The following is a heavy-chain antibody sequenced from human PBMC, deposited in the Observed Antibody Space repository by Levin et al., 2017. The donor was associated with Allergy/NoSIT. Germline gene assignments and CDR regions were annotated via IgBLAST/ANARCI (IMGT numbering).Heavy chain of an antibody. J-gene: IGHJ4*02. V-gene: IGHV4-61*01. CDR2: ISYSGST. CDR1: GDSVSTSSYY. CDR3: ARSHDGSGYFN. D-gene: IGHD3-22*01. Sequence: ASETLSLTCTVSGDSVSTSSYYWSWIRQPPGKGLEWIGYISYSGSTNYNPSLKSRVTISVDTSKNQFSLKLSSVTAADTAVYYCARSHDGSGYFNWGQGTLVTVSS.